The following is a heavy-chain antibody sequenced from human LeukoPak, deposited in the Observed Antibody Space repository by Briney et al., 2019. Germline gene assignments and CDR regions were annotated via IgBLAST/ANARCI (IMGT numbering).Heavy chain of an antibody. J-gene: IGHJ4*02. V-gene: IGHV3-30*02. CDR1: GFTFSTYG. CDR3: AKARVVVAATTYCIDY. Sequence: PGGSLRLSCAASGFTFSTYGMYWVRQAPGKGLEWVAFIRYDGSDKYHGDSVKGRFTISRDNSKNTLYLQMDSLRAEDTAVYYCAKARVVVAATTYCIDYRGQGTLVTVSS. CDR2: IRYDGSDK. D-gene: IGHD2-15*01.